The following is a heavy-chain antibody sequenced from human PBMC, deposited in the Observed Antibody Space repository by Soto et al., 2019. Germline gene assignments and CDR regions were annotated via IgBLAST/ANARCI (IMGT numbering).Heavy chain of an antibody. CDR1: GGSISTSNW. CDR2: VYRTGST. Sequence: QVQLQESGPGLVKPSGTLSVTCAVSGGSISTSNWWSWVRQPPGKGLEWIGEVYRTGSTNYNPSLESRLTISVDKSKNQFSLKLTSVTAPDTAVYYCARARATIAAAAIFDCWGQGTLVTVSS. CDR3: ARARATIAAAAIFDC. J-gene: IGHJ4*02. D-gene: IGHD6-13*01. V-gene: IGHV4-4*02.